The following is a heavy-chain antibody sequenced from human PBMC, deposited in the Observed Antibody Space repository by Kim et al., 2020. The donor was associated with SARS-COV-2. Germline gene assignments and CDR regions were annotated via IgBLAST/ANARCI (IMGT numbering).Heavy chain of an antibody. CDR1: GGSINSYH. V-gene: IGHV4-59*13. CDR3: ARERVDFDYIWGSYHRQYMDV. D-gene: IGHD3-16*01. CDR2: IYNSGST. Sequence: SETLSLTCAVSGGSINSYHWSWIRQPPEKGLEWIGYIYNSGSTYYSPSLKSRVTISVDTSKNQFSLKLNSVTTADTAVYYCARERVDFDYIWGSYHRQYMDVWGRGTPVTVSS. J-gene: IGHJ6*02.